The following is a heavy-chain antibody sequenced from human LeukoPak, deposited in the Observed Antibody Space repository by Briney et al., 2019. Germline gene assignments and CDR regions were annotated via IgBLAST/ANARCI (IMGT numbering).Heavy chain of an antibody. V-gene: IGHV4-59*01. J-gene: IGHJ5*02. CDR3: ARAEINCYDSSGYSANWFDH. D-gene: IGHD3-22*01. CDR1: GGSISSYY. Sequence: SETLSLTCTVSGGSISSYYWSWIRQPPGKGLEWIGYIYYSGSTNYNPSLKSRVTISVDTSKNQFSLKLSSVTAADTAVYYCARAEINCYDSSGYSANWFDHWGQGTLVTVSS. CDR2: IYYSGST.